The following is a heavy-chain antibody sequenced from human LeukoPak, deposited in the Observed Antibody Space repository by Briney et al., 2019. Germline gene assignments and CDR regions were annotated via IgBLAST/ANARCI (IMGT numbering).Heavy chain of an antibody. V-gene: IGHV4-59*02. D-gene: IGHD2-2*01. CDR2: IYYSGST. Sequence: ETLSLTCIVFSGSVNSYCGRWMRQPAGMGMEWIGYIYYSGSTNYNPSLKSRVTISVDTSKNQFSLKLSSVTAADTAVYYCARVPAAPRLYMDVWGQGTTVIVSS. CDR1: SGSVNSYC. CDR3: ARVPAAPRLYMDV. J-gene: IGHJ6*02.